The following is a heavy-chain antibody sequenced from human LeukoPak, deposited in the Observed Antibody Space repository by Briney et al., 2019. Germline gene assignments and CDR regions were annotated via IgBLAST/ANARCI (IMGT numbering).Heavy chain of an antibody. CDR3: ARDRVSYTETTYQRAFDI. CDR1: GGSISSGDYY. CDR2: IYYSGST. D-gene: IGHD4-17*01. V-gene: IGHV4-30-4*08. Sequence: SETLSLTCTVSGGSISSGDYYWSWIRQPPGKGLEWIGYIYYSGSTYYNPSLKSRVTISVDTSKNQFSLKLSSVTAADTAVYYCARDRVSYTETTYQRAFDIWGQGTMVTVSS. J-gene: IGHJ3*02.